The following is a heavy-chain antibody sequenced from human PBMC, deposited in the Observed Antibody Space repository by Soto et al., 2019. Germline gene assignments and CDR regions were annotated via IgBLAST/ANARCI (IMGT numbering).Heavy chain of an antibody. CDR3: AREVGLQLWFHFDY. CDR1: GGSISSCGYY. Sequence: SETLSLTCTVSGGSISSCGYYWSWIRQHPGKGLEWIGYIYYSGSTYYNPSLKSRVTISVDTSKNQFSLKLSSVTAADTAVYYCAREVGLQLWFHFDYWGQGTLVTVSS. V-gene: IGHV4-31*03. D-gene: IGHD5-18*01. J-gene: IGHJ4*02. CDR2: IYYSGST.